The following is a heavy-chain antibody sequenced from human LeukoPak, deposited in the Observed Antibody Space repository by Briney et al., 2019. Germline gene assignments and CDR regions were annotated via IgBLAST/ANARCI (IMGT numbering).Heavy chain of an antibody. J-gene: IGHJ4*02. CDR3: ARGYCSGGSCCCFDY. Sequence: ASVKVSCKASGGTFSSYAISWVRQAPGQGLEWMGRIIPIFGTANYAQKFQGRITITTDESTSTAYMELSSLRSEDTAVYYCARGYCSGGSCCCFDYWGQGTLVTVSS. V-gene: IGHV1-69*05. CDR2: IIPIFGTA. CDR1: GGTFSSYA. D-gene: IGHD2-15*01.